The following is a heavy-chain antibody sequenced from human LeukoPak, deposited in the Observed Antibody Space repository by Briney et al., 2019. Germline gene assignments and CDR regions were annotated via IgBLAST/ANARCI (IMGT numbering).Heavy chain of an antibody. V-gene: IGHV3-23*01. CDR1: GFTFSSYA. D-gene: IGHD6-13*01. Sequence: GGSLRLSCAASGFTFSSYAMSWVRQAPGKGLEWVSAISGSGGSTYYADSVKGRFTISRDNSKNTLYLQMNSLRAEDTAVYYCATTTIAVAGPYYYYGMDVWGQGTTVTVSS. J-gene: IGHJ6*02. CDR3: ATTTIAVAGPYYYYGMDV. CDR2: ISGSGGST.